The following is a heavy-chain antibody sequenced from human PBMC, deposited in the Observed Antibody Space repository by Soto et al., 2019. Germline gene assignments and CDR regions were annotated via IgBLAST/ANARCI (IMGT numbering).Heavy chain of an antibody. CDR1: GLTFDAYA. CDR2: IDWNGGST. V-gene: IGHV3-9*01. J-gene: IGHJ6*02. CDR3: VKGRGSYFVYFGLDV. Sequence: EVQRLEAGEGLVPPGRSLRLSCVASGLTFDAYAMHWVRQTPGKGLEWVSSIDWNGGSTAYADSVKVRFTISRANARNYRYLQMNSLRPEDTARYYCVKGRGSYFVYFGLDVVGQGITVTVSS. D-gene: IGHD1-26*01.